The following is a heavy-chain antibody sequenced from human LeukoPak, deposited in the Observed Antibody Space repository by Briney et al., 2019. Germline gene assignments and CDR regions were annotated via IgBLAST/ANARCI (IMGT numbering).Heavy chain of an antibody. CDR2: IYPGDSDT. Sequence: GESLKISCKGSGYSFTSYWIGWVRQMPGKGLEWMGIIYPGDSDTGYSPSFQGQVTISADKSISTAYLQWSSLKASDTAMYYCARLIQVGGSYFYFDYWGQGTLVTVSS. J-gene: IGHJ4*02. D-gene: IGHD1-26*01. CDR3: ARLIQVGGSYFYFDY. CDR1: GYSFTSYW. V-gene: IGHV5-51*01.